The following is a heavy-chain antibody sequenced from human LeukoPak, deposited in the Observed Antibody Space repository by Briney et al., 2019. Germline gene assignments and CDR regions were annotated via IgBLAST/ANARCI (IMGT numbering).Heavy chain of an antibody. Sequence: ASVKVSFKASGGTFSSYAISWVRQAPGQGLEWMGVIIPIFGTANYAQKFQGRVTITTDESTSTAYMELSSLRSEDTAVYYCARGVGYASDYWGQGTLVTVSS. CDR3: ARGVGYASDY. J-gene: IGHJ4*02. CDR2: IIPIFGTA. CDR1: GGTFSSYA. V-gene: IGHV1-69*05. D-gene: IGHD5-12*01.